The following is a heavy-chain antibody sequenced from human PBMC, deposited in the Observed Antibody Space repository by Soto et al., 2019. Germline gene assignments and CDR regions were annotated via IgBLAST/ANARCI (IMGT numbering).Heavy chain of an antibody. CDR3: ARSITGSAYFDY. Sequence: SETLSLTCTVSGGSISSSSYYWGWIRQPPGKGLEWIGSIYYSGSTYYNPSLKSRVTISVDTSKNQFSLQLISVTPEDTAIYYCARSITGSAYFDYWGQGTLVTVSS. D-gene: IGHD3-10*01. V-gene: IGHV4-39*01. CDR1: GGSISSSSYY. CDR2: IYYSGST. J-gene: IGHJ4*02.